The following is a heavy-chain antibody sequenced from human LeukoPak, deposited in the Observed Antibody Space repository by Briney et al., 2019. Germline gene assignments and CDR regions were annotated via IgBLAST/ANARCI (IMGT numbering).Heavy chain of an antibody. CDR3: ARGQGGNYYLNYFDY. CDR2: FYYSGST. J-gene: IGHJ4*02. Sequence: PSETLSLTCTVTGGSFSTYYWSWIRQPPGKGLEWIGHFYYSGSTNYNPSLKSRVTISVDTSRNQFSLKLTSVTVADTAVYYCARGQGGNYYLNYFDYWGQGALVTVSS. V-gene: IGHV4-59*01. D-gene: IGHD1-26*01. CDR1: GGSFSTYY.